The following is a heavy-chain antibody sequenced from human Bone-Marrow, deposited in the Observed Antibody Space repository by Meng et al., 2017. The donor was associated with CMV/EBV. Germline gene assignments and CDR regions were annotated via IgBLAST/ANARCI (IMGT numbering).Heavy chain of an antibody. D-gene: IGHD3-3*01. V-gene: IGHV4-39*07. CDR3: ATYDFWSGSYGMDV. CDR1: GGSIRSSIHY. CDR2: INHSGST. Sequence: SETLSLTCTVSGGSIRSSIHYWGWIRQPPGKGLEWIGEINHSGSTNYNPSLKSRVTISVDTSKNQFSLKLSSVTPADTAVYYCATYDFWSGSYGMDVWGQGTTVTVSS. J-gene: IGHJ6*02.